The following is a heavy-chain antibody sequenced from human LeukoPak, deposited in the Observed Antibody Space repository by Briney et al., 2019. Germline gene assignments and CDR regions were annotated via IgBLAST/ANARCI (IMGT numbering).Heavy chain of an antibody. CDR3: AKNPPLGRYFDWLLSGAFDY. Sequence: GGSLRLSCAASGFTFSSYAMSWVRQAPGKGLEWVSAISGSGGSTYYADSVKGRFTISRDNSKNTLYLQMNSLRAEDTAVYFCAKNPPLGRYFDWLLSGAFDYWGQGTLVTVSS. V-gene: IGHV3-23*01. CDR2: ISGSGGST. J-gene: IGHJ4*02. CDR1: GFTFSSYA. D-gene: IGHD3-9*01.